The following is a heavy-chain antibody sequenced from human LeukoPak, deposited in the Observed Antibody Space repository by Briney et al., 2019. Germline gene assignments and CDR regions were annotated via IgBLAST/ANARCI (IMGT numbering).Heavy chain of an antibody. CDR1: GYTFTGYY. CDR2: INPNSGGT. CDR3: ARDHSGGNLYGMDV. D-gene: IGHD2-15*01. J-gene: IGHJ6*02. V-gene: IGHV1-2*02. Sequence: GASVKVSCKASGYTFTGYYMHWVRQAPGQGLEWMGWINPNSGGTNYAQKFQGRVTMTRDTSISTAYMELSRLRSDDTAVYYCARDHSGGNLYGMDVWGQGTTVTVSS.